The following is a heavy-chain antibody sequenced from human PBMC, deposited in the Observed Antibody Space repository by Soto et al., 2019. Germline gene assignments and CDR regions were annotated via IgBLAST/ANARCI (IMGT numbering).Heavy chain of an antibody. V-gene: IGHV4-31*03. D-gene: IGHD2-2*01. CDR1: GGSISSGGYY. Sequence: SETLSLTCTVSGGSISSGGYYWSWIRQHPGKGLEWIGYIYYSGSTYYNPSLKSRVTISVDTSKNQFSLKLSSVTAADTAVYYCARAVYQRLSYSVDYWGQGTLVTVSS. J-gene: IGHJ4*02. CDR3: ARAVYQRLSYSVDY. CDR2: IYYSGST.